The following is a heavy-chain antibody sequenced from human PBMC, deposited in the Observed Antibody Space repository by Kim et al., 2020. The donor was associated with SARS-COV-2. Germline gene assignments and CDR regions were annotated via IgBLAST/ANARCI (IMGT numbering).Heavy chain of an antibody. Sequence: ASVKVSCKASGYTFTRYAMNWVRQAPGQGLEWMGWINTITGNPTYAQAFPGRFVFSLDTSVSTTHLQISSLKADDTAVYYCARRLDGMDVWGQGTTVTVSS. J-gene: IGHJ6*02. V-gene: IGHV7-4-1*02. CDR1: GYTFTRYA. CDR2: INTITGNP. CDR3: ARRLDGMDV.